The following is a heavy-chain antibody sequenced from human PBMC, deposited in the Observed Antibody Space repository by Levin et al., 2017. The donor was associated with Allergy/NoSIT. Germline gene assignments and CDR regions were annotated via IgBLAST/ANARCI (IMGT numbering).Heavy chain of an antibody. CDR3: ARGGGGSGPYYFYYYGMDV. Sequence: GGSLRLSCADSGFTFRSYPMHWVRQAPGKGLEWVAVISNDGGNKYYADSVKGRFTISRDNSKNTLYLQMNSLRPEDTDVYFCARGGGGSGPYYFYYYGMDVWRQGTTVTVSS. D-gene: IGHD2-15*01. CDR2: ISNDGGNK. CDR1: GFTFRSYP. V-gene: IGHV3-30*04. J-gene: IGHJ6*02.